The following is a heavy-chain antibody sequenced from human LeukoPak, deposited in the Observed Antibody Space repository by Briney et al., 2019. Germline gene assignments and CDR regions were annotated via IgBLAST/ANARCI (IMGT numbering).Heavy chain of an antibody. J-gene: IGHJ4*02. CDR1: GYTFTSYG. D-gene: IGHD3-10*01. CDR2: ISAYNGNT. Sequence: ASVKVSYKASGYTFTSYGISWVRQAPGQGLEWMGWISAYNGNTNYAQKLQGRVTMTTDTSTSTAYMELRSLRSDDTAVYYCARGITMVRGDPPLFDYWGQGTLVSVSS. V-gene: IGHV1-18*01. CDR3: ARGITMVRGDPPLFDY.